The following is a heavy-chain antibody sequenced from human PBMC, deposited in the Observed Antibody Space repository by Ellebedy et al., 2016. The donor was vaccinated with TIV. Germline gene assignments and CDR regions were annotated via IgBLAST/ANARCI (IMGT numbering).Heavy chain of an antibody. D-gene: IGHD5-12*01. CDR1: GGSISSGGYS. Sequence: SETLSLXCTVSGGSISSGGYSWSWIRQPPGKGLEWIGYIYDSGSTYYNPSLKSRVSISVDRSKNSFSLKVTSVTAADTAVYFCARASPPYSGYSWYYFDYWGQGTLVTVSS. CDR2: IYDSGST. J-gene: IGHJ4*02. V-gene: IGHV4-30-2*01. CDR3: ARASPPYSGYSWYYFDY.